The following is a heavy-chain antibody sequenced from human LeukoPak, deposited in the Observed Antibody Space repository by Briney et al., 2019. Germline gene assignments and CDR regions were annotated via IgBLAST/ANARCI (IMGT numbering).Heavy chain of an antibody. V-gene: IGHV3-23*01. Sequence: GGSLRLSCAASGFTFSSYAMSWARQAPGKGLEWVSAISGSGGSTYYADSVKGRFTISRDNSKNTLYLQMNSLRAEDTAVYYCAKGPWLDMTEYYFDYWGQGTLVTVSS. D-gene: IGHD6-19*01. CDR3: AKGPWLDMTEYYFDY. CDR1: GFTFSSYA. CDR2: ISGSGGST. J-gene: IGHJ4*02.